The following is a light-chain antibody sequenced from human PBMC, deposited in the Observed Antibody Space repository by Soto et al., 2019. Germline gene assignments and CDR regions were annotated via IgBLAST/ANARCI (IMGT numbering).Light chain of an antibody. Sequence: QSALTQPRSVSGSPGQSVTISCTGTSRDVGGYNYVSWYQQYPGKAPRLMIYDVTKRPSGVPDRFSGSKSGNTASLTISGLQAEDEADYFCCSYAGSYTVAFGGGTQLTVL. CDR1: SRDVGGYNY. V-gene: IGLV2-11*01. CDR2: DVT. J-gene: IGLJ2*01. CDR3: CSYAGSYTVA.